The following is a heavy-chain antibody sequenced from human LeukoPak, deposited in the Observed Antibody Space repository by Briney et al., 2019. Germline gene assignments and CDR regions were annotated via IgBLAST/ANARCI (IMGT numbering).Heavy chain of an antibody. Sequence: PGGSLRLSCAASGFTVSSNYTSWVRQAPGKGLEWVSVIYSGGSTYYADFVKGRFTISRDNSKNTLYLQMNSLRAEDTAVYYCATDQRYAFDYWGQGILVTVSS. CDR1: GFTVSSNY. D-gene: IGHD3-9*01. V-gene: IGHV3-53*01. J-gene: IGHJ4*02. CDR3: ATDQRYAFDY. CDR2: IYSGGST.